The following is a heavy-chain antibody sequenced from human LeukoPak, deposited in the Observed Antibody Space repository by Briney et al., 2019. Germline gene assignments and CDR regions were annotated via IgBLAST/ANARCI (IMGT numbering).Heavy chain of an antibody. CDR3: ARENRYCSSTSCSYYYYMDV. V-gene: IGHV4-59*01. CDR2: IYYSGST. CDR1: GGSISSYY. J-gene: IGHJ6*03. Sequence: SETLSLTCTVSGGSISSYYWSWIRQPPGKGLEWIGYIYYSGSTNYNPSLKSRVTISVDTSKNQFSLKLSSVTAADTAVYYCARENRYCSSTSCSYYYYMDVWGKGATVTVSS. D-gene: IGHD2-2*01.